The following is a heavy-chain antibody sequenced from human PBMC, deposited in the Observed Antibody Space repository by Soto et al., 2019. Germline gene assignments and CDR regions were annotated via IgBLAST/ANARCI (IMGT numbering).Heavy chain of an antibody. Sequence: SETLSLTCTVSGGSVSSGSYYWSWIRQPPGKGLEWIGYIYYSGSTNYSPSLKSRVTISVDTSKNQFSLKLSSVTAADTAVYYCARDHGGYVGYWGQGTLVTVSS. CDR1: GGSVSSGSYY. V-gene: IGHV4-61*01. CDR2: IYYSGST. CDR3: ARDHGGYVGY. J-gene: IGHJ4*02. D-gene: IGHD5-12*01.